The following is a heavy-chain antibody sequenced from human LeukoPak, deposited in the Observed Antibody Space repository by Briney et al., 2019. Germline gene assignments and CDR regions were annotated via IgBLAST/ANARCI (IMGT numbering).Heavy chain of an antibody. Sequence: GGSLRLSCAASGFTFNNYWMTWVRQGPGKGPEWVAQIKEDGSEKYYVDSVRGRFTISRDNAKNSLYLQMNSLRVEDTALYYCARDKASGSSYGSSFHFWGQGTMVTVSS. CDR1: GFTFNNYW. CDR3: ARDKASGSSYGSSFHF. D-gene: IGHD1-26*01. J-gene: IGHJ3*01. V-gene: IGHV3-7*01. CDR2: IKEDGSEK.